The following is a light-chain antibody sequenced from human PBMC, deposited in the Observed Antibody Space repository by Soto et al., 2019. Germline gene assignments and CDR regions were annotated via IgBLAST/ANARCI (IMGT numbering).Light chain of an antibody. J-gene: IGKJ3*01. CDR2: GAS. V-gene: IGKV3-15*01. CDR1: QSVSNN. CDR3: LHYNIWPYT. Sequence: EIVMTQSPATLSVSPGERATLSCRASQSVSNNLIWYQQKPGQAPRLLIYGASTRATDIPARFSGSGSGTECTLTISSVQSEDFAVYYCLHYNIWPYTFGPGTKVDIK.